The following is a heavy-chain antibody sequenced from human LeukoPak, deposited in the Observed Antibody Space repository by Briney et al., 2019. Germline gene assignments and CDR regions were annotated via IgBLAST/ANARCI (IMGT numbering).Heavy chain of an antibody. CDR3: ARERDWFDP. J-gene: IGHJ5*02. CDR1: GYTFTSYG. V-gene: IGHV1-69*13. Sequence: SVKVSCKASGYTFTSYGISWVRQAPGQGLEWKGGIIPIFGTANYAQKFQGRVTITADESTSTAYMELSSLRSEDTAVYYCARERDWFDPWGQGTLVTVSS. CDR2: IIPIFGTA.